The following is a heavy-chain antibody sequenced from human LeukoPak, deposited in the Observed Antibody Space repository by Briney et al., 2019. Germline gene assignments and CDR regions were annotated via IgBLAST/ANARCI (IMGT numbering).Heavy chain of an antibody. CDR1: GYSFTSYW. V-gene: IGHV5-51*01. D-gene: IGHD5-12*01. J-gene: IGHJ6*03. CDR2: IYPGDSET. Sequence: GESLKISCKGSGYSFTSYWIGWVRQMPGKGLEWMGIIYPGDSETRYIPSFEGQVTISADKSISTAYLHWSSLKASDTAKYYCTRHRAYNDYSHYYYMDVWGEGTTVTVSS. CDR3: TRHRAYNDYSHYYYMDV.